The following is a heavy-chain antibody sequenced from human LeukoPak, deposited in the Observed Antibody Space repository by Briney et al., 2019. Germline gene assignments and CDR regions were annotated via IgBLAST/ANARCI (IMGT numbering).Heavy chain of an antibody. CDR3: ASRTAMVNGFDH. V-gene: IGHV3-48*03. Sequence: GGSLRLSCAASGFTFSSYEMNWVRQAPGKGLEWVSYISSSGRTFYYADSVKGRFTISRDNGKNSLYLQMNSLRADDTAVYYCASRTAMVNGFDHWGQGTLVTVSS. CDR2: ISSSGRTF. D-gene: IGHD5-18*01. J-gene: IGHJ4*02. CDR1: GFTFSSYE.